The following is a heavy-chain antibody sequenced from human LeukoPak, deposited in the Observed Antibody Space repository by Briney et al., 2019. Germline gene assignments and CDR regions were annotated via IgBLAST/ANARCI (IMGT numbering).Heavy chain of an antibody. CDR2: ISAYNGNT. V-gene: IGHV1-18*01. J-gene: IGHJ3*02. D-gene: IGHD5-18*01. Sequence: GASVKVSCEASGYTFTSYGISWVRQAPGQGLEWMGWISAYNGNTDYAQKLQGRVTMTTDTSTSTAYMELRSLGSDDTAVYYCARDLKNWDTAMVLHIWGQGTMVTVSS. CDR3: ARDLKNWDTAMVLHI. CDR1: GYTFTSYG.